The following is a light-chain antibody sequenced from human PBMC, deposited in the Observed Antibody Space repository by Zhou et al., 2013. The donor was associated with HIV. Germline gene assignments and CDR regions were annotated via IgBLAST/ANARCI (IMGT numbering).Light chain of an antibody. Sequence: DIQLTQSPSFLSASVGDRVTITCRASQGIYSYLAWYQQKPGKAPKLLIYAASTLESGVPSRFSGSGSGTDFTLTISSLQPEDFATYYCQQSYSTPITFGQGTRLEIK. J-gene: IGKJ5*01. V-gene: IGKV1-39*01. CDR1: QGIYSY. CDR3: QQSYSTPIT. CDR2: AAS.